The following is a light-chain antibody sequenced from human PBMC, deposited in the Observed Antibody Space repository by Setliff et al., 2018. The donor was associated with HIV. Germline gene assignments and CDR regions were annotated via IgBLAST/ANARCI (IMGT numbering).Light chain of an antibody. CDR3: ISYATTNTLP. V-gene: IGLV2-14*01. Sequence: LTQPASVSGSPGQSITISCTGTSSDVGGYSYVSWYQQHPGKAPKLIIYEVRNRPSGVSNRFSGSKSGNTASLTISGLQAEDEADYYCISYATTNTLPFGTGTKVTVL. CDR2: EVR. J-gene: IGLJ1*01. CDR1: SSDVGGYSY.